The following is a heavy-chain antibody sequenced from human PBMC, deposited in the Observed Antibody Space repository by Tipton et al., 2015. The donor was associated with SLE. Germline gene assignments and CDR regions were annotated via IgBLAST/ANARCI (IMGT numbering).Heavy chain of an antibody. CDR2: IYTSGST. CDR3: ARVMGSSWYQFDY. V-gene: IGHV4-4*07. Sequence: TLSLTCTVSADSITTYHCSWFRQPAGKGLEWIGRIYTSGSTNYNPSLKSRVTMSVDTSKNQFSLKVSSVTAADTAVYYCARVMGSSWYQFDYWGQGTLVTVSS. J-gene: IGHJ4*02. CDR1: ADSITTYH. D-gene: IGHD6-13*01.